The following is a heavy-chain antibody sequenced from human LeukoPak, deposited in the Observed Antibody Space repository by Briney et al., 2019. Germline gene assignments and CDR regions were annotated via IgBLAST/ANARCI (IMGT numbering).Heavy chain of an antibody. CDR1: GASIGSYF. CDR2: IYYGGGT. D-gene: IGHD4-17*01. CDR3: ARERGDYDSDNWFDS. V-gene: IGHV4-59*01. Sequence: SETLSLTCTVSGASIGSYFWSWIRQPPGKGLEWIGYIYYGGGTKYNPSFESRITISVDTSKNRISLNLTSVTASDTAIYYCARERGDYDSDNWFDSWGQGTPVTVSS. J-gene: IGHJ5*01.